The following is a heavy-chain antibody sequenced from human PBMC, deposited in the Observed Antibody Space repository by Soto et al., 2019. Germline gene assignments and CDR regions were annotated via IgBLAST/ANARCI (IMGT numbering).Heavy chain of an antibody. D-gene: IGHD6-19*01. J-gene: IGHJ4*02. CDR3: AKATTNGGWFNPFDS. Sequence: PGGSLRLSCAASGFSFVNYAMNWVRQAPGKGLEWVSGLSGSGTSTYYADSVKGRFTISRDNSRDTLFLKMNSLTADDTAVYYCAKATTNGGWFNPFDSWGQGALVTVSS. CDR2: LSGSGTST. V-gene: IGHV3-23*01. CDR1: GFSFVNYA.